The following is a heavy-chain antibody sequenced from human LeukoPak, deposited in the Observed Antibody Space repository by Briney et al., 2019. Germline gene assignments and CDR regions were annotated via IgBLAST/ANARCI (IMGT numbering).Heavy chain of an antibody. D-gene: IGHD3-9*01. J-gene: IGHJ6*02. CDR2: IRYDGSNK. V-gene: IGHV3-30*02. CDR3: ARDRAISTYYYGMDV. Sequence: GGSLRLSCAASGFTFSSYGMHWVRQAPGKGLEWVAFIRYDGSNKYYADSVKGRFTISRDNSKNTLYLQMNSLRAEDTAVYYCARDRAISTYYYGMDVWGQGTTVTVSS. CDR1: GFTFSSYG.